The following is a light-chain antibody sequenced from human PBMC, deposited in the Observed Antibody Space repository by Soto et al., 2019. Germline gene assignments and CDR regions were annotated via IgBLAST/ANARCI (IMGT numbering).Light chain of an antibody. CDR2: GAS. CDR1: QRVSSN. Sequence: EIVMTQSPATLSWSQGERATLSCRASQRVSSNLAWYQQKPGQAPRLLIYGASTRATGIPARFSGSGSGTEFTLTISSLQSEDFAVYYCQQYNNWPPLTFGGGTKVEIK. CDR3: QQYNNWPPLT. V-gene: IGKV3-15*01. J-gene: IGKJ4*01.